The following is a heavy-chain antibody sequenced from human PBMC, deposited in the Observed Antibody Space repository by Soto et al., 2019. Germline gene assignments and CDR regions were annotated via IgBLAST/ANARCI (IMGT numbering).Heavy chain of an antibody. Sequence: SETLSLTCTVSGGSISSYYWSWIRQPPGQGLEWIGYIYYSGSTNYNPPLKSRVTISVATSKNQFSLKLSSVTAADTAVYYCARDSPGGYGVAGGKDYFDYWGQGTLVTVSS. V-gene: IGHV4-59*01. CDR2: IYYSGST. D-gene: IGHD2-8*01. CDR1: GGSISSYY. CDR3: ARDSPGGYGVAGGKDYFDY. J-gene: IGHJ4*02.